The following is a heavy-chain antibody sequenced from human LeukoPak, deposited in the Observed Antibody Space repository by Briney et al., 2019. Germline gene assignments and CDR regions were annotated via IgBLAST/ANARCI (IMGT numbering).Heavy chain of an antibody. CDR2: FYDSESS. D-gene: IGHD5-18*01. J-gene: IGHJ4*02. CDR3: ARGSGGDNYGSYYFDS. V-gene: IGHV4-31*03. CDR1: GGSISSGGYY. Sequence: KTSETLSLTCTVSGGSISSGGYYWTWIRQHPGKGLEWIRVFYDSESSYFNPSLKRRVSISVDTSRNQFSLNLTSVIAADTAVYYCARGSGGDNYGSYYFDSWGQGSLVTVSS.